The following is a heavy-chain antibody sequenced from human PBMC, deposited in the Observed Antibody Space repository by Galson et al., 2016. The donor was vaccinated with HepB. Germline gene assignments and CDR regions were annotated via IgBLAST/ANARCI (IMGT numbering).Heavy chain of an antibody. V-gene: IGHV3-23*01. CDR1: GFTFSSYA. CDR3: AKDRARITIFGVVMVGDY. J-gene: IGHJ4*02. D-gene: IGHD3-3*01. CDR2: ISGSGGST. Sequence: SLRLSCAASGFTFSSYAMSWVRQAPGKGLEWVSAISGSGGSTYYADSVKGRFTISRDTSKNTLYLQMNSLRAEDTAVYYCAKDRARITIFGVVMVGDYWGQGTLVTVSS.